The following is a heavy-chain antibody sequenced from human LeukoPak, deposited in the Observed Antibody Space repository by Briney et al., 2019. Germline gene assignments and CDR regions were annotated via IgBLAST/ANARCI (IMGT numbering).Heavy chain of an antibody. Sequence: GGSLRLSCAASGFTFPNAWVNWVRQAPGKGLEWVGHIKSKGNGGTIDYAAPVKGKFTISGDESKNTVYLQMNSLEIEDTAVYFCTTDPGTGVRGYWGQGTLVTVSS. CDR3: TTDPGTGVRGY. D-gene: IGHD3-10*01. J-gene: IGHJ4*02. CDR1: GFTFPNAW. V-gene: IGHV3-15*01. CDR2: IKSKGNGGTI.